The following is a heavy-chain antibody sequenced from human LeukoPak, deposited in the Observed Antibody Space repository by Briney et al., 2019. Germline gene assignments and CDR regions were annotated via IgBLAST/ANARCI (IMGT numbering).Heavy chain of an antibody. D-gene: IGHD6-19*01. CDR2: IKQDGSEK. Sequence: GSLRLSCAASGFTFSSYWMSWVRQAPGKGLEWVANIKQDGSEKYYVDSVKGRFTISRDNAKNSLYLQMNSLRAEDTAVYYCASVSVASYFDYWGQGTLVTVSS. J-gene: IGHJ4*02. CDR1: GFTFSSYW. V-gene: IGHV3-7*02. CDR3: ASVSVASYFDY.